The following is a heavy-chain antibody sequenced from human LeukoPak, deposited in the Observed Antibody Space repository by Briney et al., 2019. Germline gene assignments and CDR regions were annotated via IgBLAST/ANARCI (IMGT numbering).Heavy chain of an antibody. Sequence: ASVKVSCKASGYTFTGYYMHWVRQAPGQGLEWMGWINPNSGGTNYAQKFQGRVTMTRDTSISTAYMELSSLRSEDTAVYYCARDRGPGDYWGQGTLVTVSS. CDR1: GYTFTGYY. CDR3: ARDRGPGDY. V-gene: IGHV1-2*02. CDR2: INPNSGGT. J-gene: IGHJ4*02. D-gene: IGHD3-10*01.